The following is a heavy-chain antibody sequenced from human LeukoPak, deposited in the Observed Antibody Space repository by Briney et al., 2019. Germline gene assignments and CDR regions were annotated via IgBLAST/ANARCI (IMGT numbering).Heavy chain of an antibody. D-gene: IGHD3-10*01. CDR2: IIPIVGTA. V-gene: IGHV1-69*05. J-gene: IGHJ4*02. CDR1: GGTFSTYA. CDR3: AREPYGSGSQPVDY. Sequence: GSSVRVSRKASGGTFSTYAISRVRQAPGQPLEWWGRIIPIVGTANSAQTFPGRVATTTDESTRTTYIELSSPRSEAPAVTYSAREPYGSGSQPVDYGGQGTRVTVSS.